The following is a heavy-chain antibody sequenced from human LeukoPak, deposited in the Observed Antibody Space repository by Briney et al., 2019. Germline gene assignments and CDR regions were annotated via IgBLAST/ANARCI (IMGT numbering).Heavy chain of an antibody. D-gene: IGHD1-26*01. CDR2: IICNGGSI. Sequence: SLRLSCAASGFTFDDYALHWVRQAPGKGLEWVSGIICNGGSISYADSVKGRFTISRDNAKNSLYLQMNSLRAEDTALYYCAKDISVGATPYYFDYWGQGTLVTVSS. CDR1: GFTFDDYA. V-gene: IGHV3-9*01. CDR3: AKDISVGATPYYFDY. J-gene: IGHJ4*02.